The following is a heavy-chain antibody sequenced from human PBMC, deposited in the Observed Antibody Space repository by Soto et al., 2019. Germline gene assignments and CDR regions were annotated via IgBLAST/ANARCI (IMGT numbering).Heavy chain of an antibody. D-gene: IGHD2-15*01. Sequence: SETLSLTCTVSGSSISSGSYYWSWIRQHPGKGLEWIGYIYHSGSTYYNPSLKSRATISLDTSKNQFSLKLSSVTAADTAVYYCARDYMAVVDWGQGTLGTVSP. CDR2: IYHSGST. J-gene: IGHJ4*02. CDR3: ARDYMAVVD. CDR1: GSSISSGSYY. V-gene: IGHV4-31*03.